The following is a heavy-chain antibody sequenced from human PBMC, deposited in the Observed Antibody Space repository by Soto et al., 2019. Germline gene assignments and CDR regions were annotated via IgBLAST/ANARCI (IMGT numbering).Heavy chain of an antibody. CDR2: ISSSGSTI. D-gene: IGHD4-4*01. CDR1: GFTFSSYE. Sequence: GGSRRLSCAASGFTFSSYEMNWVRQAPGKGLEWVSYISSSGSTIYYADSVKGRFTISRDNAKNSLYLQMNSLRAEDTAVYYCAREQTVTTYDFYGMDVWGQGTTVTVSS. V-gene: IGHV3-48*03. J-gene: IGHJ6*02. CDR3: AREQTVTTYDFYGMDV.